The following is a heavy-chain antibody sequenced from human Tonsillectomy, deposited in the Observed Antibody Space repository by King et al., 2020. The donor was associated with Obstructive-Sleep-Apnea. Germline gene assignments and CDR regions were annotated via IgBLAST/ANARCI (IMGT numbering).Heavy chain of an antibody. V-gene: IGHV3-30*04. Sequence: VQLVESGGGVVQPGRSLRLSCAASGFTFSSFAMHWVRQAPGKGLEWVAVIVYDGRNKYYADSVKGRFTISRDNSKNTLSLEMNSLRPDDTAVYFCARGGPSAMLDYWGQGTPVTVSS. CDR1: GFTFSSFA. D-gene: IGHD2-2*01. CDR3: ARGGPSAMLDY. J-gene: IGHJ4*02. CDR2: IVYDGRNK.